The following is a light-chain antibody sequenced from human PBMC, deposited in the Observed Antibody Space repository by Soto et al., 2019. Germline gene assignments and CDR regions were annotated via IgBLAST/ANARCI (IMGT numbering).Light chain of an antibody. CDR2: GVS. CDR3: QQYNNWPPLFT. CDR1: QSVSSN. V-gene: IGKV3-15*01. Sequence: EIVMTQSPATLSLSPGERATLSCRASQSVSSNLAWFQHKPGQAPRLLIFGVSSRATGVPARFSGSGSGTEFTLTISSLQSEDFAVYYCQQYNNWPPLFTFGPGTKVDIK. J-gene: IGKJ3*01.